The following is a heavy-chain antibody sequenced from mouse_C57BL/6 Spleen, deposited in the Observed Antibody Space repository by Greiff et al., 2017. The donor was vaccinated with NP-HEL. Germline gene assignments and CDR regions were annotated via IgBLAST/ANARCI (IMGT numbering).Heavy chain of an antibody. J-gene: IGHJ4*01. D-gene: IGHD2-1*01. CDR1: GYSITSGYY. Sequence: EVKLMESGPGLVKPSQSLSLTCSVTGYSITSGYYWNWIRQFPGNKLEWMGYISYDGSNNYNPSLKNRISITRDTSKNQFFLKLNSVTTEDTATYYCARVYGNYVYAMDYWGQGTSVTVSS. CDR3: ARVYGNYVYAMDY. CDR2: ISYDGSN. V-gene: IGHV3-6*01.